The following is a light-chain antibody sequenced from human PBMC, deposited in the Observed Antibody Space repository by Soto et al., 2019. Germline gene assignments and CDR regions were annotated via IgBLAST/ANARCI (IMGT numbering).Light chain of an antibody. Sequence: QSVLTQPASVSGSPGQSITISCTGTNSDIGGYNYVSWYQQYPGKAPKLMIYDVSNRPSGVSNRFSGSKSGNTASLTISGLQTEDEADYYCSSYISSSIPYVFGTGTKVTVL. J-gene: IGLJ1*01. CDR1: NSDIGGYNY. CDR3: SSYISSSIPYV. CDR2: DVS. V-gene: IGLV2-14*01.